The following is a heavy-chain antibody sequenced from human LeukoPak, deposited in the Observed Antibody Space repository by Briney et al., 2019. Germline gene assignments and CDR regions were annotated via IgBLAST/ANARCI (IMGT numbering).Heavy chain of an antibody. CDR2: ISGSGGST. CDR1: GFTFSSYA. D-gene: IGHD3-10*01. J-gene: IGHJ4*02. Sequence: GGSLRLSCAVSGFTFSSYAMSWVRQAPGKGLEWVSAISGSGGSTYYADSVKGRFTISRDNSKNTLYLQMNSLRAEDTAVYYCALWFGELVDYWGQGTLVTVSS. CDR3: ALWFGELVDY. V-gene: IGHV3-23*01.